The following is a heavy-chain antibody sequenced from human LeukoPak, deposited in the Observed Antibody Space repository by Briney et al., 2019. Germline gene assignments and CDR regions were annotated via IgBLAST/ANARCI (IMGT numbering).Heavy chain of an antibody. CDR2: IHPDGSIT. J-gene: IGHJ4*02. CDR1: GFTISNYW. D-gene: IGHD1-26*01. CDR3: AKASIGSYYGY. Sequence: GGSLRLSCVGSGFTISNYWMHWVRQAPGAGLVWVSRIHPDGSITTYADSVKGRFTISRDNSKNTLYLQMNSLRAEDTAVYYCAKASIGSYYGYWGQGTLVTVSS. V-gene: IGHV3-74*03.